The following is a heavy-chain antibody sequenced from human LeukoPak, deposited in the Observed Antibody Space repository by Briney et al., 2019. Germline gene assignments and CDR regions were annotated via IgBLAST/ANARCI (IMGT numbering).Heavy chain of an antibody. V-gene: IGHV3-30*04. CDR3: VRPYTSSWYLFDY. J-gene: IGHJ4*02. CDR1: GFTFRNYA. Sequence: PGRSLRLSCAASGFTFRNYAMHWVRQAPGKGLEWVAVTSSDGSNEYYADSVRGRFSISRGNSKNTVYLQMNSLRAEDTALYYCVRPYTSSWYLFDYWGQGTLVTVSS. D-gene: IGHD6-13*01. CDR2: TSSDGSNE.